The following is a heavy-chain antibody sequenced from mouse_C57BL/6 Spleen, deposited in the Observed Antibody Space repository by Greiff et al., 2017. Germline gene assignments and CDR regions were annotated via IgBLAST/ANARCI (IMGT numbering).Heavy chain of an antibody. CDR1: GFNIKDDY. Sequence: VQLQQSGAELVRPGASVKLSCTASGFNIKDDYMHWVKQRPEQGLEWIGWIDPENGDTEYASKVQGKATITADTSSNTAYLQLSSLTSEDTAVYYCTTCYDYDNYAMDYWGQGTSVTVSS. V-gene: IGHV14-4*01. D-gene: IGHD2-4*01. CDR2: IDPENGDT. J-gene: IGHJ4*01. CDR3: TTCYDYDNYAMDY.